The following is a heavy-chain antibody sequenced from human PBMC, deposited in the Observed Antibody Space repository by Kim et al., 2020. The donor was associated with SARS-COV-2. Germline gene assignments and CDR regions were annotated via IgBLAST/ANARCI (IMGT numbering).Heavy chain of an antibody. Sequence: GGSLRLSCTTSGFTFSYFPLAWVRQPPGKGLEWLSAISADGSSAFYAESVKGRFTISRHSSKNAVFLQMYSLTADDTAIYYCAKENKNSYTTALDYWGQG. J-gene: IGHJ4*02. CDR3: AKENKNSYTTALDY. CDR2: ISADGSSA. D-gene: IGHD1-26*01. CDR1: GFTFSYFP. V-gene: IGHV3-23*01.